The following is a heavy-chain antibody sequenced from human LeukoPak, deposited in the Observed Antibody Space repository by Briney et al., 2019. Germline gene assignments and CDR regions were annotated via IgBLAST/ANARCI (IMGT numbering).Heavy chain of an antibody. CDR3: ARERLNSSGLFDY. CDR2: INPTDDIT. CDR1: GYTFSSNY. V-gene: IGHV1-46*01. D-gene: IGHD6-19*01. Sequence: ASVKVSCKASGYTFSSNYIHWVRQAPGQGLEWMAIINPTDDITTYAQKLQGRVTMTTDTSTSTAYMELRSLRSDDTAVYYCARERLNSSGLFDYWGQGTLVTVSS. J-gene: IGHJ4*02.